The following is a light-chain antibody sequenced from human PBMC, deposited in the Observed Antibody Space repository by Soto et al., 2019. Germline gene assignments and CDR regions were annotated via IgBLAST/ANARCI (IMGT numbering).Light chain of an antibody. CDR3: QQYNSYSQT. CDR1: QSVGNS. CDR2: DAS. Sequence: DILLTQSPSTLSASVGDRVTISCRASQSVGNSLAWYQQRPGKAPKLLIFDASTLESGVPSRFSGSGSGTEFTLTISSLQPDDFATYYCQQYNSYSQTFGQGTKVDIK. J-gene: IGKJ1*01. V-gene: IGKV1-5*01.